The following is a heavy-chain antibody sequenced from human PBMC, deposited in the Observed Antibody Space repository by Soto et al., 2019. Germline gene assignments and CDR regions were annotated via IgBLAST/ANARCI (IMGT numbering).Heavy chain of an antibody. CDR2: IFYTGVT. CDR3: VRVLDSSWYADL. Sequence: QVQLQESGPGLVKPSETLSLTCSVSGGSVSNASFYWTWIRQAPGTGLEYIGYIFYTGVTNYNPSRSSRVTISLDTSKNHLSLKLNSMTAADTAVYYCVRVLDSSWYADLWGRGTLVTVSS. D-gene: IGHD3-22*01. J-gene: IGHJ2*01. CDR1: GGSVSNASFY. V-gene: IGHV4-61*03.